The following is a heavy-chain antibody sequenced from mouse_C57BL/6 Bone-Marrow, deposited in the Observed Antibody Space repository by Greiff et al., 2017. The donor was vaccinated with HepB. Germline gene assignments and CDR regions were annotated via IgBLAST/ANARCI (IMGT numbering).Heavy chain of an antibody. CDR1: GYTFTSYW. Sequence: QVQLKQPGAELVKPGASVKLSCKASGYTFTSYWMHWVKQRPGRGLEWIGRIDPNSGGTKYNEKFKSKATLTVDKPSSTAYMQLSSLTSEDSAVYYCARSGWLPAWFAYWGQGTLVTVSA. CDR3: ARSGWLPAWFAY. D-gene: IGHD2-3*01. V-gene: IGHV1-72*01. CDR2: IDPNSGGT. J-gene: IGHJ3*01.